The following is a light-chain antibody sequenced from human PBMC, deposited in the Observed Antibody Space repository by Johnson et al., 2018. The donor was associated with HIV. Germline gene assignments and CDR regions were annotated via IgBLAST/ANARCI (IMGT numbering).Light chain of an antibody. CDR2: DNN. Sequence: QSILTQPPSVSAAPGQKVTISCSGSSSNIGNNYVSWYQQLPGTAPKLLIYDNNKRPSGIPDRFSGSKSGTSATLGITGLQTGDEAYYYCGTWDSSLTAYVFGTGTKFPVL. CDR1: SSNIGNNY. J-gene: IGLJ1*01. V-gene: IGLV1-51*01. CDR3: GTWDSSLTAYV.